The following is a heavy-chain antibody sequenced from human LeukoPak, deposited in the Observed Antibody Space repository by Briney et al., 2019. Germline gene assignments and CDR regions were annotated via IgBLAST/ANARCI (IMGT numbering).Heavy chain of an antibody. D-gene: IGHD2-2*02. CDR3: ARDPDCSSTSCYNEGY. J-gene: IGHJ4*02. CDR1: GGSISSYY. V-gene: IGHV4-59*12. CDR2: IYHSGST. Sequence: SETLSLTCTVSGGSISSYYWSWIRQPPGKGLEWIGYIYHSGSTYYNPSLKSRVTISVDRSKNQFSLKLSSVTAADTAVYYCARDPDCSSTSCYNEGYWGQGTLVTVSS.